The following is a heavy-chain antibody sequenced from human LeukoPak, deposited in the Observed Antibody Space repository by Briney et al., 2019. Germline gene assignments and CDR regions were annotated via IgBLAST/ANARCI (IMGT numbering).Heavy chain of an antibody. CDR1: GGSISSYY. D-gene: IGHD3-10*01. CDR2: IYYSGST. CDR3: ARGLGGSGSYLFDY. V-gene: IGHV4-59*13. Sequence: SETLSLTCTVSGGSISSYYWSWIRQPPGKGLGGMGYIYYSGSTNYNPPLKSRVTISVDTSKNQFSLKLSSVTAADTAVYYCARGLGGSGSYLFDYWGQGTLVTVSS. J-gene: IGHJ4*02.